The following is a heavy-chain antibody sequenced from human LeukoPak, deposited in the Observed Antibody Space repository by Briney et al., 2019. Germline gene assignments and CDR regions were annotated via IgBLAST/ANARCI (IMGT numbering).Heavy chain of an antibody. CDR3: AVDRIAAAGSPGYFDY. J-gene: IGHJ4*02. Sequence: GGSLRLSCAASGFTFSSYAMHWVRQAPGKGLEWVSGISWNSGSIGYADSVKGRFTISRDNAKNSLYLQMNSLRAEDTALYYCAVDRIAAAGSPGYFDYWGQGTLVTVSS. CDR2: ISWNSGSI. CDR1: GFTFSSYA. D-gene: IGHD6-13*01. V-gene: IGHV3-9*01.